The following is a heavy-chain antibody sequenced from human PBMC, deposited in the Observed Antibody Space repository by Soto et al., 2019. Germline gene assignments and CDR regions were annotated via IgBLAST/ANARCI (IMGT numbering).Heavy chain of an antibody. V-gene: IGHV3-30-3*01. Sequence: GGSLRLSCAASGFTFSSYAMHWVRQAPGKGLEWVAVISYDGSNKYYADSVKGRFTISRDNSKNTLYLQMNSLRAEDTAVYYCARDMYYYDSSGPGDYYYYGMDVWGQGTTVTSP. CDR2: ISYDGSNK. CDR3: ARDMYYYDSSGPGDYYYYGMDV. J-gene: IGHJ6*02. CDR1: GFTFSSYA. D-gene: IGHD3-22*01.